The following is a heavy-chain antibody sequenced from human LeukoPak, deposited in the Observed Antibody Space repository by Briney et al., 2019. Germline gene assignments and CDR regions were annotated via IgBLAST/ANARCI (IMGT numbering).Heavy chain of an antibody. CDR3: AKDRHYYDSSGYYYWNFDL. CDR2: ISGSGGST. CDR1: GFTFSSYA. V-gene: IGHV3-23*01. Sequence: GGSLRLSCAASGFTFSSYAMSWVRQAPGKGLEWVSAISGSGGSTYYADSVKGRFTISRDNSKNTLYLQMNSLRAEDAAVYYCAKDRHYYDSSGYYYWNFDLWGRGTLVTVSS. D-gene: IGHD3-22*01. J-gene: IGHJ2*01.